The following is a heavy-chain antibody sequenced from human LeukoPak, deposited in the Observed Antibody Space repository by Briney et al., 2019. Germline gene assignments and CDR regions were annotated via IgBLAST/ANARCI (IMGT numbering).Heavy chain of an antibody. Sequence: SETLSLTCIVSGGSISSGGYYWSWIRQHPGKDLEWIGYIYYSGSTYYNPSLKSRVTISVDTSKNQFSLKLSSVTAADTAVYYCARARGDYGDYEHYCDYWGQGTLVTVSS. CDR1: GGSISSGGYY. V-gene: IGHV4-31*03. J-gene: IGHJ4*02. CDR2: IYYSGST. D-gene: IGHD4-17*01. CDR3: ARARGDYGDYEHYCDY.